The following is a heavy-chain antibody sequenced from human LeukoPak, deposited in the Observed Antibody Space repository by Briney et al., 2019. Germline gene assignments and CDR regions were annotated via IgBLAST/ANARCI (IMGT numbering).Heavy chain of an antibody. CDR2: IIPILGIA. D-gene: IGHD3-22*01. V-gene: IGHV1-69*16. J-gene: IGHJ4*02. Sequence: PEASVKVSCKASGGTFSSYTISWVRQAPGQGLEWMGRIIPILGIANYAQKFQGRVTITTDESTSTAYMELSSLRSEDTAVYYCASEANNYYYDSSGYIFDYWGQGTLVTVSS. CDR3: ASEANNYYYDSSGYIFDY. CDR1: GGTFSSYT.